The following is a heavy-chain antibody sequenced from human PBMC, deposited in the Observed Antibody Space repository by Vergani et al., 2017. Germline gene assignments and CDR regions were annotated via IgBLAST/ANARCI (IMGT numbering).Heavy chain of an antibody. D-gene: IGHD3-10*01. CDR2: IYSTGST. Sequence: QVQLQESGPGLVKPSQTLSLTCSVSGDSISSGVYYWNWIRQHPGKGLEWIGYIYSTGSTHHNPSLRRRINMSVDTSKNQFSLKLNSVTAADTALYYCARDREEWFGELVTTERWFDPWGQGTLVTVSS. CDR1: GDSISSGVYY. CDR3: ARDREEWFGELVTTERWFDP. J-gene: IGHJ5*02. V-gene: IGHV4-31*03.